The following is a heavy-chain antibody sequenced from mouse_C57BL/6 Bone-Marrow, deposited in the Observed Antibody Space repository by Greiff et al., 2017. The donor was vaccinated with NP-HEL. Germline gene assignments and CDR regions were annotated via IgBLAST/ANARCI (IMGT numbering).Heavy chain of an antibody. J-gene: IGHJ3*01. CDR2: ISSGGSYI. V-gene: IGHV5-6*01. CDR1: GFTFSSYG. CDR3: ARQGFITTVGFAY. Sequence: EVKVVESGGDLVKPGGSLKLSCAASGFTFSSYGMSWVRQTPDKRLEWVATISSGGSYIYYPDSVKGRFPISRDNAKNALYRQMSGLKSEDTAMYYCARQGFITTVGFAYWGQGTLVTVSA. D-gene: IGHD1-1*01.